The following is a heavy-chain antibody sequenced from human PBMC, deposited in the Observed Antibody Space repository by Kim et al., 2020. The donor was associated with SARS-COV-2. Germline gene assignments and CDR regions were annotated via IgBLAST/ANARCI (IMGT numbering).Heavy chain of an antibody. V-gene: IGHV3-7*01. CDR1: GFTFSSYW. CDR2: IKQDGSEK. CDR3: ARVVVCYSSSWSKGYYYYYGMDV. D-gene: IGHD6-13*01. J-gene: IGHJ6*02. Sequence: GESLRLSCAASGFTFSSYWMSWVRQAPGKGLEWVANIKQDGSEKYYVDSVKGRFTISRDNAKNSLYLQMNSLSAEDTAVYYCARVVVCYSSSWSKGYYYYYGMDVWGQGTTVTVSS.